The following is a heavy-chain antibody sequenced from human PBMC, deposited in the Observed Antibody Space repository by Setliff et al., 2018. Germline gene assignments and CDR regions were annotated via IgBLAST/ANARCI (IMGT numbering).Heavy chain of an antibody. CDR3: AKDSRYCSGGSCSEPDAFDI. J-gene: IGHJ3*02. D-gene: IGHD2-15*01. V-gene: IGHV3-33*06. CDR1: GFTFSSCG. Sequence: SGGFLRLSCAASGFTFSSCGMHWVRQAPGKGLEWVAVIWYDGSNKYYADSVKGRFTISRDNSKNTLFLQMNSLRAEDTAVYYCAKDSRYCSGGSCSEPDAFDIWGQGTMVTVSS. CDR2: IWYDGSNK.